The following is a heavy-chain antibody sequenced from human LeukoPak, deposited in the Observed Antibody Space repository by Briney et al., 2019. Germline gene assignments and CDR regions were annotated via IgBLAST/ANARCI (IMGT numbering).Heavy chain of an antibody. Sequence: PGGSLRLSCAASGFSFSTYSFSWVRQAPGKGLEWVSGISASGGDTFYADSVKGRFTISRDNTKNSLYLQMNSLRAEDTAVYYCLGGTGWIFDYWGQGTLVTVSS. CDR2: ISASGGDT. V-gene: IGHV3-23*01. J-gene: IGHJ4*02. D-gene: IGHD6-19*01. CDR3: LGGTGWIFDY. CDR1: GFSFSTYS.